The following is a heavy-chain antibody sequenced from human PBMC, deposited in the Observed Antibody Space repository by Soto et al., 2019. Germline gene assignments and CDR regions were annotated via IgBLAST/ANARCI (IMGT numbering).Heavy chain of an antibody. V-gene: IGHV1-2*02. CDR1: GYTLIDYY. CDR3: ARSSGGHSFNGMDV. Sequence: QVQLVQSGAEVKRPGASVRVTCEASGYTLIDYYIHWVRQGPGQGLEWLGWINPKNGDTKTTQNFQGRVTLTRDTSISAAYMEISRLRSDDTAVYYCARSSGGHSFNGMDVWGQGTSVTVSS. J-gene: IGHJ6*02. CDR2: INPKNGDT. D-gene: IGHD1-26*01.